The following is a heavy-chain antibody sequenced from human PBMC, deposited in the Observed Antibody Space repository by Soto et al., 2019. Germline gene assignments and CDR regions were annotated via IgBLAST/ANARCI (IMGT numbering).Heavy chain of an antibody. CDR1: GGTFSSYS. D-gene: IGHD3-10*01. J-gene: IGHJ4*02. CDR2: IIPIFGTA. Sequence: SVKVSCKASGGTFSSYSISWVLQAPGQGLEWMGGIIPIFGTANYAQKFQGRVTITADKSTSTAYMELSSLRSEDTAVYYCARERSSYYGSGSYYPLAYFDYWGQGTLVTVSS. V-gene: IGHV1-69*06. CDR3: ARERSSYYGSGSYYPLAYFDY.